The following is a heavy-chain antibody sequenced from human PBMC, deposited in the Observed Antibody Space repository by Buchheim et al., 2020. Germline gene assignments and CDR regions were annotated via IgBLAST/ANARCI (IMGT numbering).Heavy chain of an antibody. Sequence: QVQLQESGPGLVKPSETLSLTCTVSGGSISSYYWSWIRQPPGGGLECIAYIHYSGSTNYNPSLKSRVAISVDTSKHQFSLKVSSVTAADTAVYYCARQGHYGDYDNWGQGTL. J-gene: IGHJ4*02. CDR2: IHYSGST. V-gene: IGHV4-59*08. CDR3: ARQGHYGDYDN. D-gene: IGHD4-17*01. CDR1: GGSISSYY.